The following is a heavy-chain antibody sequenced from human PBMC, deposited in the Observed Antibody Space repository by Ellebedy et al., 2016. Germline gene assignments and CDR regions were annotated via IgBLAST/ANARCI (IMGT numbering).Heavy chain of an antibody. CDR2: ISATGDNT. V-gene: IGHV3-23*01. J-gene: IGHJ4*02. CDR3: AKSGGIVDYLLFQYDY. Sequence: GGSLRLSXAASRFTFNNYAMNWVRQAPGKGLEWVSSISATGDNTYYVDSVRGRFTISRDNSKNTLHLHMSGLTAEDTALYYCAKSGGIVDYLLFQYDYWGQGTLVTVSS. D-gene: IGHD3/OR15-3a*01. CDR1: RFTFNNYA.